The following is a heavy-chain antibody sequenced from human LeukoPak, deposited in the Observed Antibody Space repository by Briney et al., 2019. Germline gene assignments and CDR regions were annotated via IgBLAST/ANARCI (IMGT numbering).Heavy chain of an antibody. CDR1: GGSISSGSYY. D-gene: IGHD3-3*01. V-gene: IGHV4-61*02. CDR2: IYTSGST. CDR3: ARHYDFWSGYSTSTGAFDI. J-gene: IGHJ3*02. Sequence: SETLSLTCTVSGGSISSGSYYGSWIRQPAGKGLEWIGRIYTSGSTNYNPSLKSRVTISVATSKNQFSLKLSSVTAADTAVYSCARHYDFWSGYSTSTGAFDIWGEGTMVTVSS.